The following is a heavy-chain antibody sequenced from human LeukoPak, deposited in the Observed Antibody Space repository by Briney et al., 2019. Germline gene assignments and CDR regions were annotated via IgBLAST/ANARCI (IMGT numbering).Heavy chain of an antibody. CDR3: ARGDCSSTICYSPMDV. D-gene: IGHD2-2*01. V-gene: IGHV4-38-2*02. CDR2: ISHSGST. J-gene: IGHJ6*03. CDR1: GYSISSGYY. Sequence: SETLSLTCTVSGYSISSGYYWVWIRQPPGKGLEWIGSISHSGSTNYNPSLKSRVTISVDTSKNQFSLKVNSVTAADTALYYCARGDCSSTICYSPMDVWGKGTTVTVSS.